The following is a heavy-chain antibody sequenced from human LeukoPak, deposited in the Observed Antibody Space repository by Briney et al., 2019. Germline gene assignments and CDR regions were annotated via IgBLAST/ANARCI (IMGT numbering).Heavy chain of an antibody. CDR2: IYHSGSS. J-gene: IGHJ4*02. CDR3: SRENGAFSPFGY. V-gene: IGHV4-4*02. CDR1: GGSISSNKW. D-gene: IGHD2-8*01. Sequence: SETLSLTCAVSGGSISSNKWWNWVRQPPGKGLEWIGEIYHSGSSNYNPSLKSRVTISLDKSKNQLSLNPTSVTAADTAVYYCSRENGAFSPFGYWGQGTLVTVLS.